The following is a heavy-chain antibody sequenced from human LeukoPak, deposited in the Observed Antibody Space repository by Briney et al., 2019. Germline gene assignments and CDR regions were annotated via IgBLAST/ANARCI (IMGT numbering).Heavy chain of an antibody. Sequence: GGSLGLSCAASGFTFSSYGMHWVRQAPGKGLEWVAVISYDGSNKYYADSVKGRFTISRDNSKNTLYLQMNSLRAEDTAVYYCAKEIEWLLLAYWGQGTLVTVSS. J-gene: IGHJ4*02. V-gene: IGHV3-30*18. CDR2: ISYDGSNK. CDR1: GFTFSSYG. CDR3: AKEIEWLLLAY. D-gene: IGHD3-22*01.